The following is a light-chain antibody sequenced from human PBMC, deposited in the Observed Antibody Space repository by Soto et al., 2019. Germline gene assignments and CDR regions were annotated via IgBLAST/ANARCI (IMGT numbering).Light chain of an antibody. CDR3: CSYVSRQTFDMV. CDR2: DVS. CDR1: SSDVGGYSY. V-gene: IGLV2-11*01. Sequence: QSALTQPRSVSGSPGQSVTISCTGTSSDVGGYSYVSWYQQHPGKAPKLMIYDVSERPSGVPDRFSGSKSGNTASLTISGLQAEDEADYYCCSYVSRQTFDMVFGGGTKLTVL. J-gene: IGLJ3*02.